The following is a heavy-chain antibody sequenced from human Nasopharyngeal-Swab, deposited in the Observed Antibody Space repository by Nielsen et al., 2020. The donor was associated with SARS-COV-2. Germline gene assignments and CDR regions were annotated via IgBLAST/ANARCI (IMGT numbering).Heavy chain of an antibody. J-gene: IGHJ4*02. V-gene: IGHV3-7*01. CDR1: GFTFSSYW. D-gene: IGHD3-16*02. Sequence: GGSLRLSCAASGFTFSSYWMSWVRQAPGKGLEWVATIKQDGSEKYSVDSVKGRFIISRDNAKNSLYLQMNSLRAEDTAVYYCARDQLDHPYDYVWGTYRYTYFDYWGQGTLVTVSS. CDR3: ARDQLDHPYDYVWGTYRYTYFDY. CDR2: IKQDGSEK.